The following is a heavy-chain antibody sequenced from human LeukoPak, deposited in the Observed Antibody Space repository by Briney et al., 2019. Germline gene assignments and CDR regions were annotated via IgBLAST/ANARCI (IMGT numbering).Heavy chain of an antibody. CDR1: GGSISNSHYY. V-gene: IGHV4-39*01. CDR2: FYYTGST. D-gene: IGHD1-26*01. Sequence: SETLSLTCSVSGGSISNSHYYWGWIRQPPGKGLEWIGSFYYTGSTFYSPSLKSRVTISVDTSKNQFSLKLSSVTAADTAVYYCARRSGTYHAFDIWGQGTMVTVSS. CDR3: ARRSGTYHAFDI. J-gene: IGHJ3*02.